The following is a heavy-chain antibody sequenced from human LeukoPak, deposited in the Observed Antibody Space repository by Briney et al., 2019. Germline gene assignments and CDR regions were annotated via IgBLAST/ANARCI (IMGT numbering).Heavy chain of an antibody. Sequence: GGSLRLSCAASGFTFRTNSMNWVRPAPGKGLEWVSSVSSSSGYIYYADSVKGPFTISRANAKNLVFLQMNSLRAEDTALYYCAIHYSGYANYWGQGTLVTVSS. D-gene: IGHD5-12*01. CDR3: AIHYSGYANY. CDR1: GFTFRTNS. V-gene: IGHV3-21*01. CDR2: VSSSSGYI. J-gene: IGHJ4*02.